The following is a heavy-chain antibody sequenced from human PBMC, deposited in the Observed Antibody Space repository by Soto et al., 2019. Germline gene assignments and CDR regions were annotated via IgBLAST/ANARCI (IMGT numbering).Heavy chain of an antibody. CDR3: TRRGGGGSGVFMLDWLDP. CDR1: VGSLYSSNW. CDR2: IHHSGST. V-gene: IGHV4-4*02. J-gene: IGHJ5*02. D-gene: IGHD3-3*01. Sequence: SETLCVTCDFSVGSLYSSNWWTWVRQTPVKGLEWIGEIHHSGSTNYNPSRKSRVTISADKSKNQFFLNLASVTAADTAMYYCTRRGGGGSGVFMLDWLDPWGQGTKVTVSS.